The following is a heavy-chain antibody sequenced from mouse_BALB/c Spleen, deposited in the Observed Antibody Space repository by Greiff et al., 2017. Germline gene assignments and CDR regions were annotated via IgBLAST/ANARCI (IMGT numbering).Heavy chain of an antibody. Sequence: EVHLVESGGDLVKPGGSLKLSCAASGFTFSSYGMSWVRQTPDKRLEWVATISSGDNYTYYVDSVKGRFTISRDNAKNTLYLQMSSLKSEDTAMYYCARHTGLRLDYWGQGTTLTVSS. J-gene: IGHJ2*01. CDR3: ARHTGLRLDY. V-gene: IGHV5-6*01. D-gene: IGHD2-2*01. CDR1: GFTFSSYG. CDR2: ISSGDNYT.